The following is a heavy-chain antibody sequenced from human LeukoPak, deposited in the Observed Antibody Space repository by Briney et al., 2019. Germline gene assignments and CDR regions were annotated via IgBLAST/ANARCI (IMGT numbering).Heavy chain of an antibody. CDR1: GYTFTGYY. Sequence: EASVKVSCKASGYTFTGYYMHWVRQAPGQGLEWMGWINPNSGGTNYAQKFQGRVTMTRDTSISTAYMELSRLRSDDTAVYYCARAGPPYGSGNWFDPWGQGTLVTVSS. V-gene: IGHV1-2*02. D-gene: IGHD3-10*01. CDR3: ARAGPPYGSGNWFDP. J-gene: IGHJ5*02. CDR2: INPNSGGT.